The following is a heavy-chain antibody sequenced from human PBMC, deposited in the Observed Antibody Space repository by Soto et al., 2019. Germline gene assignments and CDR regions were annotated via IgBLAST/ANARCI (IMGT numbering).Heavy chain of an antibody. V-gene: IGHV4-31*03. CDR2: IYYSGST. J-gene: IGHJ4*02. Sequence: QVQLQESGPGLVKPSQTLSLTCTVSGGSISSGGYYWSWIRQHPGKGLEWIGYIYYSGSTYYNPSLKRRVTISVATSKNQFSLKLSSVTAADTAVYYCARDSKQQQRIDYWGQGTLVTVSS. CDR1: GGSISSGGYY. CDR3: ARDSKQQQRIDY. D-gene: IGHD6-13*01.